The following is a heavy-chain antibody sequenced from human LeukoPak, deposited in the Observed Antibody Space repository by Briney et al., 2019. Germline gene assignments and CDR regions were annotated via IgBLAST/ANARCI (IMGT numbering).Heavy chain of an antibody. V-gene: IGHV1-18*01. D-gene: IGHD2-2*01. CDR3: ARDRDGKDIVVAPAAYVDY. CDR1: GYTFTSYG. CDR2: ISAYNGNT. Sequence: GASVKVSCKASGYTFTSYGISWVRQAPGQGLEWMGWISAYNGNTNYAQKLQGRVTMTTDTSTSTAYMELRSLRSDDTAVYYCARDRDGKDIVVAPAAYVDYWGQGTLVTVSS. J-gene: IGHJ4*02.